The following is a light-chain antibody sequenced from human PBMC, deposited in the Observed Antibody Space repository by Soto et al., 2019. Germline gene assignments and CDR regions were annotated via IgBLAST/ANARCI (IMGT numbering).Light chain of an antibody. J-gene: IGLJ1*01. CDR1: SSDVGSYNL. CDR2: EVS. Sequence: QSVLTQPASVSGSPGQSITISCTGTSSDVGSYNLVSWYQQHPRKAPKLMIYEVSKRPSGVSNRCSGSKSGNTASLTISGLQAEYEADYYCCSYAGSSTYVFGTGTKLTVL. V-gene: IGLV2-23*02. CDR3: CSYAGSSTYV.